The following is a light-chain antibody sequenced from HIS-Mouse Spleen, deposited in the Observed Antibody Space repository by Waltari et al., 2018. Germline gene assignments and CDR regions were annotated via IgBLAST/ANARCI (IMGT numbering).Light chain of an antibody. V-gene: IGLV2-11*01. CDR1: SSSVRGYNY. CDR3: CSYAGSYTWV. CDR2: DVS. Sequence: QSALTQPRPVSGSPGQSVTISCTGPSSSVRGYNYFSWYQQHPGKAPKLMIYDVSKRPSGVPDRFSGSKSGNTASLTISGLQAEDEADYYCCSYAGSYTWVFGGGTKLTVL. J-gene: IGLJ3*02.